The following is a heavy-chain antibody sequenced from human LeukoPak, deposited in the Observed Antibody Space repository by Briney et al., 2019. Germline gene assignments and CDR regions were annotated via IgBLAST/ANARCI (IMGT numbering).Heavy chain of an antibody. J-gene: IGHJ2*01. CDR1: GRSLKPFP. D-gene: IGHD2/OR15-2a*01. CDR3: ARADTFNGNSGFWYFDP. Sequence: PGGSVTLSCAASGRSLKPFPMIWVRQPPGRGVEWLSFIGRGSSDIYYADSTKGRFSVSRADARESLYLQMDSPRAEDTAVYYCARADTFNGNSGFWYFDPWGRGTLVTVSS. CDR2: IGRGSSDI. V-gene: IGHV3-21*01.